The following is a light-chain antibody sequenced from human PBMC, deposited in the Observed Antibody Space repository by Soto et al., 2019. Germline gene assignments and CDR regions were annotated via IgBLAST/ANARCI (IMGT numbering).Light chain of an antibody. V-gene: IGKV3-15*01. J-gene: IGKJ1*01. Sequence: IVMTQSPATLSVSPGERATLSCRASQSVGSNLAWYQQKFGQAPRLLIYAASTRATGIPARFSGSGSGTDFTLTISSLQSEDFAVYYCQHYNNWPPWTFDQGTKVEIK. CDR3: QHYNNWPPWT. CDR1: QSVGSN. CDR2: AAS.